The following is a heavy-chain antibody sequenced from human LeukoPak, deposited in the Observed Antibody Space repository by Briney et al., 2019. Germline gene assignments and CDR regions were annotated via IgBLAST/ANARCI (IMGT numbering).Heavy chain of an antibody. CDR1: GFTFSTYW. D-gene: IGHD3-22*01. Sequence: GGSLRLSCAASGFTFSTYWMSWVRQAPGKGLEWVAHIKHDGTEKYYVDSVKGRFTISRDNAKNSLYLQMNTLRAEDTAVYYCARDPEDYYDSSGSYYYYMDVWGKGTTVTVSS. CDR3: ARDPEDYYDSSGSYYYYMDV. V-gene: IGHV3-7*01. J-gene: IGHJ6*03. CDR2: IKHDGTEK.